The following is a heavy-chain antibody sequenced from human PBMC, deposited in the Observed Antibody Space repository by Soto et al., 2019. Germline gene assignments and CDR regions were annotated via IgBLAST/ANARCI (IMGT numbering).Heavy chain of an antibody. Sequence: TSETLSLTCTVSGGSISSYYWSWIRQPPGKGLEWIGYIYYSGSTNYNPSLKSRVTISVDTSKNQFSLKLSSVTAADTAVYYCERHREGILRYWGQGTLVTVSS. CDR1: GGSISSYY. CDR2: IYYSGST. V-gene: IGHV4-59*08. CDR3: ERHREGILRY. J-gene: IGHJ4*02.